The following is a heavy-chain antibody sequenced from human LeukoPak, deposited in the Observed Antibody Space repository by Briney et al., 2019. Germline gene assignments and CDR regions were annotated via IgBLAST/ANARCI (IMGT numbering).Heavy chain of an antibody. J-gene: IGHJ3*02. D-gene: IGHD1-20*01. CDR1: GYSFTSYW. CDR2: IYPGDSDA. V-gene: IGHV5-51*01. CDR3: ARSPYNWNDGGINAFDI. Sequence: GESLKISCKASGYSFTSYWIGWVRQMPGKGLEWMGIIYPGDSDARYSPSFQGQVTFSADKSLTSAYVQWSSLKASDTAMYYCARSPYNWNDGGINAFDIWGQGTMVTVSS.